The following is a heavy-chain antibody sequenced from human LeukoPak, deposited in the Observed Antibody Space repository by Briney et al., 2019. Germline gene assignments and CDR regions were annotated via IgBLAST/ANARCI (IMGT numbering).Heavy chain of an antibody. V-gene: IGHV4-59*01. CDR3: ARSLKGAGMDV. CDR2: IYYSGST. D-gene: IGHD3-16*01. Sequence: SETLSLTCTVSGGSISSYYWSWIRQPPGKGLEWIGYIYYSGSTNYNPSLKGRVTISVDTSENQFSLKLSSVTAADTAVYYCARSLKGAGMDVWGKGTTVTVSS. J-gene: IGHJ6*04. CDR1: GGSISSYY.